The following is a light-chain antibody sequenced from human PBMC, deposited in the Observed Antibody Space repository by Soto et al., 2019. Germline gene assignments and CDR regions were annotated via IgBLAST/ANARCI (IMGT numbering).Light chain of an antibody. CDR2: EVS. CDR3: SSDTSSSNVV. V-gene: IGLV2-14*01. Sequence: QSALTQPASVSGSPGQSITISCTGTSSDVGGYNYVSWYQQHPGKAPKLMIYEVSNRPSGVSNRFSGSKSGNTASLTISGLDAEDEADYYCSSDTSSSNVVFGGGTKVTV. J-gene: IGLJ2*01. CDR1: SSDVGGYNY.